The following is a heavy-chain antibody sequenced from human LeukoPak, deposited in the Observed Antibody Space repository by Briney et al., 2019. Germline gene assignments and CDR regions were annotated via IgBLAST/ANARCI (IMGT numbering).Heavy chain of an antibody. J-gene: IGHJ4*02. D-gene: IGHD3-22*01. V-gene: IGHV2-5*02. CDR2: IYWDGDK. CDR1: GFSLSTSGVG. CDR3: ARAVDSAAVVVTFDY. Sequence: SGPTLVNPTQTLTLTRIFSGFSLSTSGVGVGWIRQPPGKALEWLAVIYWDGDKRYSPSLKSRLTITKDTSKNQVVLTMTNMDPVDTGTYFCARAVDSAAVVVTFDYWGQGTLVTVSS.